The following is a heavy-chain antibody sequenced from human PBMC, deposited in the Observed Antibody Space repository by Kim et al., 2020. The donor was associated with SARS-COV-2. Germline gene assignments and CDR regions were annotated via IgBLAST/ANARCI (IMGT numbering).Heavy chain of an antibody. J-gene: IGHJ6*03. V-gene: IGHV3-7*01. D-gene: IGHD3-3*01. CDR2: IKQDGSEK. Sequence: GGSLRLSCAASGFTFSSYWMSWVRQAPGKGLEWVANIKQDGSEKYYVDSVKGRFTISRDNAKNSLYLQMNSLRAEDTAVYNCASVDTIFGVVISYYMDVWGKGTTVTVSS. CDR3: ASVDTIFGVVISYYMDV. CDR1: GFTFSSYW.